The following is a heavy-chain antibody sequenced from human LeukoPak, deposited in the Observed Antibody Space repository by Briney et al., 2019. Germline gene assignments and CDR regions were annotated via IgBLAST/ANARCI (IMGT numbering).Heavy chain of an antibody. J-gene: IGHJ3*02. D-gene: IGHD5-24*01. V-gene: IGHV1-2*02. CDR2: INPNSGGT. Sequence: ASVKVSCKASGYTFTGYYMHWVRQAPGQGLEWMGWINPNSGGTNYAQKFQGRVTMTTDTSTSTAYMELRSLRSDDTAVYYCARDGWLQFGMGAFDIWGQGTMVTVSS. CDR1: GYTFTGYY. CDR3: ARDGWLQFGMGAFDI.